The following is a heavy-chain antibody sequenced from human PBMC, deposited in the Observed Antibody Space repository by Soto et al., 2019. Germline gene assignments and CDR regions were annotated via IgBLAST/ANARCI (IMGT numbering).Heavy chain of an antibody. Sequence: EVQLVESGGGLVKPGGSLRLSCAVSGFTFSDSGMAWVRQAPGKGPEWVSSISSGSTYLYYADSVRGRFTISRDNAKHSLYLQMNSLRVDDTGLYYCVRDPEYSSGLRFEHWGQGTLVTVSS. D-gene: IGHD6-19*01. J-gene: IGHJ4*02. CDR3: VRDPEYSSGLRFEH. V-gene: IGHV3-21*02. CDR1: GFTFSDSG. CDR2: ISSGSTYL.